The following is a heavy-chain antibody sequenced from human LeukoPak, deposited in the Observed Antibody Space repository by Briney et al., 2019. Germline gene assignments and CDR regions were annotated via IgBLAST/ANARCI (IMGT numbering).Heavy chain of an antibody. V-gene: IGHV1-18*01. CDR1: GYTFTSYG. D-gene: IGHD3-22*01. Sequence: ASVKVSCKASGYTFTSYGISWVRQAPGQGLEWMGWISAYNGNTNYAQKLQGRVTMTTDTSTSTAYMELRRLRSDDTAVYYCARGPRMHYYDSSGYCYWGQGTLVTVSS. J-gene: IGHJ4*02. CDR3: ARGPRMHYYDSSGYCY. CDR2: ISAYNGNT.